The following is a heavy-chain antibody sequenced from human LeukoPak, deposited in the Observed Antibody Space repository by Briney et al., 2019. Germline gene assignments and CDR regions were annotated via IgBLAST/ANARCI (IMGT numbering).Heavy chain of an antibody. D-gene: IGHD5-12*01. Sequence: GGSWNSSGLALGLSSISHYMTWFGKPPGKGLGGSSVIDGADKTYYADPVKGRFTISRDNSNNTVFLHLNSVRAEDTAVYYWARRGGYSGHDFGGGIEGYFDYWGQGTVVTVSS. V-gene: IGHV3-53*01. J-gene: IGHJ4*02. CDR1: GLSSISHY. CDR3: ARRGGYSGHDFGGGIEGYFDY. CDR2: IDGADKT.